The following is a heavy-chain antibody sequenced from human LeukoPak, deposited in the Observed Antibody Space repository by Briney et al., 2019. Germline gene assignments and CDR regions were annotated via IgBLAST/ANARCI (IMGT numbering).Heavy chain of an antibody. V-gene: IGHV3-21*01. CDR2: ISSSSSYI. Sequence: GGSLRLSCAASGFTFSSYSMNWVRQAPGQGLEWVSSISSSSSYIYYADSVKGRFTISRDNAKNSLYLQMNSLRAEDTAVYYCARGAYCGGDCYHYYFDYWGQGTLVTVSS. J-gene: IGHJ4*02. CDR3: ARGAYCGGDCYHYYFDY. CDR1: GFTFSSYS. D-gene: IGHD2-21*02.